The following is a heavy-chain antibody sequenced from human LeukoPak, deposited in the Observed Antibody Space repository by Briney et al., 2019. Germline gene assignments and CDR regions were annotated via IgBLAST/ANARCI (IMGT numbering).Heavy chain of an antibody. J-gene: IGHJ3*02. D-gene: IGHD5-24*01. V-gene: IGHV1-69*05. Sequence: ASVKVSCKASGGTFSSYAISWVRQAPGQGIEWMGRIIPIFGTANYAQKFQGRVTITTDESTSTAYMELSSLRSEDTAVYYCARALVEMATICAFDIWGQGTMVTVSS. CDR3: ARALVEMATICAFDI. CDR2: IIPIFGTA. CDR1: GGTFSSYA.